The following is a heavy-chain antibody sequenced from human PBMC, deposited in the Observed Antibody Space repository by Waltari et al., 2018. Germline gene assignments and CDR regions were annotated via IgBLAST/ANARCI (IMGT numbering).Heavy chain of an antibody. V-gene: IGHV4-38-2*01. CDR1: GYSISSGYY. Sequence: QVQLQESGPGLVKPSETLSLTCAVSGYSISSGYYWGWIRQPPGKGLEWIGSIYHSGGTYYNPSLKSRVTISVDTSKNQFSLKLSSVTAADTAVYYCARLGSGYDKGKDYFDYWGQGTLVTVSS. CDR3: ARLGSGYDKGKDYFDY. D-gene: IGHD5-12*01. J-gene: IGHJ4*02. CDR2: IYHSGGT.